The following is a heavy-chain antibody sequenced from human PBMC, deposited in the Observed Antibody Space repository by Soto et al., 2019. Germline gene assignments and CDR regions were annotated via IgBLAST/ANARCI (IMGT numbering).Heavy chain of an antibody. CDR2: ISAYNGNT. CDR1: GYTFTSYG. J-gene: IGHJ4*02. CDR3: ARAFPSSGGWYYFDY. V-gene: IGHV1-18*01. D-gene: IGHD6-19*01. Sequence: ASVKVSCKASGYTFTSYGISWVRHAPGQGLEWMGWISAYNGNTNYAQKLQGRVTMTTDTSTSTAYTELRSLRSDDTAVYYCARAFPSSGGWYYFDYWGQGTLVTVSS.